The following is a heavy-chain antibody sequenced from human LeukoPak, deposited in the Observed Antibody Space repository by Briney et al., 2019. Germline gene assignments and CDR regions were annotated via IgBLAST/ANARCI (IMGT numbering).Heavy chain of an antibody. J-gene: IGHJ4*02. D-gene: IGHD7-27*01. CDR2: ISWNSGSI. Sequence: SSDGYSWSWIRQPPGKGLEWVSGISWNSGSIGYADSVKGRFTISRDNAKNSLYLQMNSLRSEDTAVYYCARLHTLTGIDYWGQGTLVTVSS. CDR3: ARLHTLTGIDY. V-gene: IGHV3-9*01. CDR1: SSDGYS.